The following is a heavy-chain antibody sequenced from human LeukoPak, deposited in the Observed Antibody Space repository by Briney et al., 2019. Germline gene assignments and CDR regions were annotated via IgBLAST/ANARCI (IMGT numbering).Heavy chain of an antibody. CDR3: ARYSSSWYAGAIDY. CDR2: ISSSSSYI. CDR1: GFTFSSYS. Sequence: GGSLRLSCAASGFTFSSYSMNWVRQAPGKGLEWVSSISSSSSYIYYADSVKGRFTISRDNAKNSLYLQMNSLRAEDTAVYYCARYSSSWYAGAIDYWGQGTLVIVSS. V-gene: IGHV3-21*01. D-gene: IGHD6-13*01. J-gene: IGHJ4*02.